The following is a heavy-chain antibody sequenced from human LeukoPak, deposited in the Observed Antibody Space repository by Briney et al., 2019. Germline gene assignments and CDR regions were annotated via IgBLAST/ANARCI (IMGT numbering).Heavy chain of an antibody. J-gene: IGHJ3*02. CDR3: ARAYCSGGSCYWDAFDI. CDR2: IIPIFGTA. Sequence: ASVKVSCKASGGTFSSYAISWVRQAPGQGLEWMGGIIPIFGTANYAQKFQGRVTITADESTSTAYMELSSLRSEDTAVYYCARAYCSGGSCYWDAFDIWGQGTMVTVSS. CDR1: GGTFSSYA. D-gene: IGHD2-15*01. V-gene: IGHV1-69*13.